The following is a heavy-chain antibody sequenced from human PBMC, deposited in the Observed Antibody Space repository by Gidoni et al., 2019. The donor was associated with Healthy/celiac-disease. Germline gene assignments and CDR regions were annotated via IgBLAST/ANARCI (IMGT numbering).Heavy chain of an antibody. J-gene: IGHJ3*02. CDR3: AIRPERWLHPNAFDI. CDR2: SNHSGTT. V-gene: IGHV4-34*01. D-gene: IGHD5-12*01. Sequence: QVQLQQWVAGLLKPSETLSLTCAVSGASFSGYYWSWIRQPLGKGPEGIGESNHSGTTNYNQSLKSRVTISVDTSKNQFSLKLSSVTAADTAVYYCAIRPERWLHPNAFDIWGQGTMVTVSS. CDR1: GASFSGYY.